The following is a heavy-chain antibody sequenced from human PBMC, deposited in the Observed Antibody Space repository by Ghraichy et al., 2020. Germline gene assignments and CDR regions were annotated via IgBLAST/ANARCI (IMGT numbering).Heavy chain of an antibody. D-gene: IGHD3-10*01. CDR3: ARGVYGSGSYYNVWFDP. CDR2: THDSGIT. Sequence: SQTLSLTCTVSGGSISSGGYYWSWIRQHPGKGLEWIGFTHDSGITYYNPSLKSRVTISADTSKIQFSLKLSSVTAADTAVYYCARGVYGSGSYYNVWFDPWGRGTLVTVSS. CDR1: GGSISSGGYY. J-gene: IGHJ5*02. V-gene: IGHV4-31*03.